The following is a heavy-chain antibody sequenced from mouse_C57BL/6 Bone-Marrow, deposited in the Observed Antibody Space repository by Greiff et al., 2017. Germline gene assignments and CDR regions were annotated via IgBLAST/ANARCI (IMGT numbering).Heavy chain of an antibody. V-gene: IGHV14-3*01. CDR2: IDPANGIT. CDR1: GFNIKNTY. CDR3: ARGGAMDY. J-gene: IGHJ4*01. Sequence: VQLQQSVAELVRPGASVKLSCTASGFNIKNTYMHGVKLRPEQGLEWIGRIDPANGITKYAPKFQGKATITADTSSNTAYLQLSSLTSEDTAIYYCARGGAMDYWGQGPSVTVSS.